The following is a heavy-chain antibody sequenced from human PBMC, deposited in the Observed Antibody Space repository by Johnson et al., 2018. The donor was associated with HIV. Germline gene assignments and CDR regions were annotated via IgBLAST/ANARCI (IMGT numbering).Heavy chain of an antibody. CDR2: LKSKTDGGTT. V-gene: IGHV3-15*01. CDR3: AGQYRNSGSRTGAFDI. Sequence: MLLVESGGGLVKREGSLRLSCAPSGFIFSNAWMSWVRQAPGKGLEWVGRLKSKTDGGTTDYAAPVNGRFTISREDSKNTLYLQMNSLRAEDTALYYCAGQYRNSGSRTGAFDIWGQGTMVTVSS. J-gene: IGHJ3*02. D-gene: IGHD1-26*01. CDR1: GFIFSNAW.